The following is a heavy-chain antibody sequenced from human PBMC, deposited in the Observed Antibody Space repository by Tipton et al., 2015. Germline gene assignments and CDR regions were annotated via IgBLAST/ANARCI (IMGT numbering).Heavy chain of an antibody. CDR1: SDSISKYY. CDR3: ARARGRHGGLFDS. Sequence: TLSLTCSVSSDSISKYYWSWIRQPPGKELEWIGYIQYSGSTNYNPSLKSRVTISVDTSKTQFSLKMSSVTASDTAVYYCARARGRHGGLFDSWGQGPLVTVSS. V-gene: IGHV4-59*01. CDR2: IQYSGST. J-gene: IGHJ4*02. D-gene: IGHD4-23*01.